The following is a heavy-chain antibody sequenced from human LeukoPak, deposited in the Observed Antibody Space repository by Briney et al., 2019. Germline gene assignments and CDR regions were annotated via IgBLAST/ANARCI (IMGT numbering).Heavy chain of an antibody. CDR2: IYYSGST. V-gene: IGHV4-59*12. CDR3: ARPGWKNPFDY. Sequence: SETLSLTCTDSGGSISNYYWSWIRQPPGKGLEWIGFIYYSGSTNYNPSLKSRVTISVDTSKNQFSLKLSSVTAADTAVYYCARPGWKNPFDYWGQGTLVTVSS. J-gene: IGHJ4*02. D-gene: IGHD1/OR15-1a*01. CDR1: GGSISNYY.